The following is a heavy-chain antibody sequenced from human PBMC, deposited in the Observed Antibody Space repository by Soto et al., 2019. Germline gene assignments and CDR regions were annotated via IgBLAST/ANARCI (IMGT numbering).Heavy chain of an antibody. D-gene: IGHD4-17*01. J-gene: IGHJ4*02. Sequence: EVQLLGSGGGLVQSGGSVRLSCAASGFTFSSFGMDWVRQAPGKGLEWVSHINGYGGDTYYADSVKGRFTISRDNSRDTLSLQINSLRAEDTAIYYCAKGHGDYMAVYFDNWGQGTLVTVSS. V-gene: IGHV3-23*01. CDR1: GFTFSSFG. CDR2: INGYGGDT. CDR3: AKGHGDYMAVYFDN.